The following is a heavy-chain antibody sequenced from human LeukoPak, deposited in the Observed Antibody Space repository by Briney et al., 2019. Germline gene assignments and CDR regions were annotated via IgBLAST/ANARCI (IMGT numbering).Heavy chain of an antibody. CDR3: AKVLYCNGDSCYGEYFQH. D-gene: IGHD2-15*01. Sequence: PGGSLRLSCAASGFTFSSYAMSWVRQAPGKGLEWVAFIRYDGTNTYYAESVKGRFTISRDNSKNTLHLQMNSLRTEGTAIYYCAKVLYCNGDSCYGEYFQHWGQGTLVTVSS. CDR1: GFTFSSYA. CDR2: IRYDGTNT. V-gene: IGHV3-30*02. J-gene: IGHJ1*01.